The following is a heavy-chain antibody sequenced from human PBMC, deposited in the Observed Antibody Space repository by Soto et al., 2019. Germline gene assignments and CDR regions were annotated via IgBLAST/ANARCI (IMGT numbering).Heavy chain of an antibody. CDR1: GFTFSSYA. CDR3: AKEFGGVNPLPWYY. D-gene: IGHD3-16*01. V-gene: IGHV3-23*01. Sequence: EVQLLESGGGLVQPGRSLRLSCAASGFTFSSYAMSWVRQAPGKGLEWVSALSGSGGSTYYADSVKGRVTISRANSKNTRYLQMISLRANDPAVYYCAKEFGGVNPLPWYYWGQGTLVTVSS. J-gene: IGHJ4*02. CDR2: LSGSGGST.